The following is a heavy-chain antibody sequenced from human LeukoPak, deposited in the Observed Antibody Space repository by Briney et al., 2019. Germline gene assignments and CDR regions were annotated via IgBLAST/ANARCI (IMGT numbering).Heavy chain of an antibody. CDR3: ARGKTYSGGGDDYFDS. CDR1: GGSVNGGNYY. J-gene: IGHJ4*02. V-gene: IGHV4-61*02. CDR2: IQTSGSN. Sequence: SETLSLTCSVSGGSVNGGNYYWTWIRQPAGKGREGFGRIQTSGSNKHTPSLWRRVTASLDTYKKQFSLNLASVTAAATAMYYCARGKTYSGGGDDYFDSWGQGTLVTVSS. D-gene: IGHD2-21*01.